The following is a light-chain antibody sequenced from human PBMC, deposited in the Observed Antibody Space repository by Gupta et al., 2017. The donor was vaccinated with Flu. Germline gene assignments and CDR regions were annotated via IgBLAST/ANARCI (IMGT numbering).Light chain of an antibody. CDR3: QQYNSFPYT. V-gene: IGKV1-5*03. J-gene: IGKJ2*01. CDR1: QSLSSW. Sequence: PSTLSASVGDRVTITCRASQSLSSWLAWYQQKPGKAPKLLIYGASSLESGVPSRFSGSGSGTEFTLTISSLQPDDFATYVCQQYNSFPYTFGLGTKLETK. CDR2: GAS.